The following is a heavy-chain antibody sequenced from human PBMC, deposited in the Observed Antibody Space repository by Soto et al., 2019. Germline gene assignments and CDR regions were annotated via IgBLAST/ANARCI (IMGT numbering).Heavy chain of an antibody. D-gene: IGHD6-13*01. Sequence: GGSLRLSCAASGFTFSSYWMSWVRQAPGKGLEWVANIKQDGSEKYYVDSGKGRLTISRDNAKNSLYLQMNSLRAEDTAVYYCAREYSSSWYGPYYYGMDVWGQGTTVTVSS. V-gene: IGHV3-7*05. CDR2: IKQDGSEK. J-gene: IGHJ6*02. CDR1: GFTFSSYW. CDR3: AREYSSSWYGPYYYGMDV.